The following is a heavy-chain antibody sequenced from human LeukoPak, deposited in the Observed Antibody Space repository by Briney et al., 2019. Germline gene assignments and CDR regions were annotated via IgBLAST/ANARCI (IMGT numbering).Heavy chain of an antibody. CDR3: ARDLRGSIVRYFDY. Sequence: GGSLRLSCAASGFTFSTYNMTWVRQAPGKGLEWVSAISGSGGSTYYADSVKGRFTISRDNSQNTLFLQVNSLRAEDTAVYYCARDLRGSIVRYFDYWGQGTLVTVSS. J-gene: IGHJ4*02. CDR2: ISGSGGST. V-gene: IGHV3-23*01. D-gene: IGHD3-9*01. CDR1: GFTFSTYN.